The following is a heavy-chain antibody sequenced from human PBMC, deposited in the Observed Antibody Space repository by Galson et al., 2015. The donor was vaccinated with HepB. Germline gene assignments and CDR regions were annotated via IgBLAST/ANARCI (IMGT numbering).Heavy chain of an antibody. CDR2: IYPGDSDT. Sequence: QSGAEVKKPGESLKISCKGSGYSFTSYWIGWVRQMPGKGLEWMGIIYPGDSDTRYSPSFQGQVTISADKSISTAYLQWSSLKASDTAMYYCARGRYCSGGSCYFRGFDPWGQGTLVTVSS. D-gene: IGHD2-15*01. CDR1: GYSFTSYW. J-gene: IGHJ5*02. V-gene: IGHV5-51*03. CDR3: ARGRYCSGGSCYFRGFDP.